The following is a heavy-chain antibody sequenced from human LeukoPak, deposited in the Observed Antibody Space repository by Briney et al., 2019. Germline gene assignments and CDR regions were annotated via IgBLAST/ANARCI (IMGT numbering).Heavy chain of an antibody. CDR3: AKTPIAARPHYFDY. Sequence: GGSLRLSCAASGFTVSSNYMSWVRQAPGKGLEWVSVIYSGGSTYYADSVKGRFAISRDNSKNTLYLQMNSLRAEDTAVYYCAKTPIAARPHYFDYWGQGTLVTVSS. V-gene: IGHV3-53*05. CDR1: GFTVSSNY. J-gene: IGHJ4*02. D-gene: IGHD6-6*01. CDR2: IYSGGST.